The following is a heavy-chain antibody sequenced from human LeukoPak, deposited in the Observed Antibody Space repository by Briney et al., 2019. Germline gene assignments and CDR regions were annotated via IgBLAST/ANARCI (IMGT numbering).Heavy chain of an antibody. CDR2: IIPILDIA. V-gene: IGHV1-69*04. Sequence: ASVKVSCKASGGTFSSYAISWVRQAPGQGLEWMGRIIPILDIANYAQKFQGRVTITADKSTSTAYMELSSLRSEDTAVYYCAXXXXXVGYYYDRSGYYDYWGQGTLVTVSS. J-gene: IGHJ4*02. D-gene: IGHD3-22*01. CDR3: AXXXXXVGYYYDRSGYYDY. CDR1: GGTFSSYA.